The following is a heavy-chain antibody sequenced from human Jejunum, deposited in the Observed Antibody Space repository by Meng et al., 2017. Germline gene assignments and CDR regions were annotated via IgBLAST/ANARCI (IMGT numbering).Heavy chain of an antibody. J-gene: IGHJ4*02. CDR2: LYAGGST. CDR3: ARGQQVDRGDY. V-gene: IGHV3-53*01. D-gene: IGHD6-13*01. Sequence: EVQRVESGGGLVKPGGSLRLSCAASGFTVSSTYMSWVRQAPGKGLEWVSVLYAGGSTYYADSVKGRFTISRDNSKNTLFLQMNTLRAEDTAVYYCARGQQVDRGDYWGQGTLVTVSS. CDR1: GFTVSSTY.